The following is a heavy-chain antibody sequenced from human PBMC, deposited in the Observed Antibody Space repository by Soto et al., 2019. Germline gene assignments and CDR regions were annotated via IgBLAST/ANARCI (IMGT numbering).Heavy chain of an antibody. D-gene: IGHD2-15*01. CDR3: ARGGWSLDY. J-gene: IGHJ4*02. Sequence: QVQLQESGPGLVKPWETLALTCSVSGGSIISHYWSRIRQPPGKGLEWIGYIHYSGSTDYNPSLKSRLTISVETSKNQFSLKLSSVTAADTAVYYCARGGWSLDYWGQGTLVTVSS. CDR2: IHYSGST. CDR1: GGSIISHY. V-gene: IGHV4-59*11.